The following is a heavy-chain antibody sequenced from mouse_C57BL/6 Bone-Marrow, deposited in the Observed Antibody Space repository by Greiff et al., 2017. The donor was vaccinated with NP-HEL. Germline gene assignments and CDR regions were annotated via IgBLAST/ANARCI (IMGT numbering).Heavy chain of an antibody. V-gene: IGHV1-76*01. CDR3: AREATAPAWFAY. CDR1: GYTFTDYY. CDR2: IYPGSGNT. Sequence: VQLQQSGAELVRPGASVKLSCKASGYTFTDYYINWVKQRPGQGLEWIARIYPGSGNTYYNEKFKGKATLTAEKSSSTAYMQLSSLTSEDSAVYFCAREATAPAWFAYWGQGTLVTVSA. D-gene: IGHD3-2*01. J-gene: IGHJ3*01.